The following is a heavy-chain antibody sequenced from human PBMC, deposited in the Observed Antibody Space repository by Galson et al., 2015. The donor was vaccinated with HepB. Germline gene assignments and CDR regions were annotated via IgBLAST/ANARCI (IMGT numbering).Heavy chain of an antibody. Sequence: SVKVSCKASGYTFTKYGINWVRQATGQGLEWMGWMNPNSGNTGYAQKFQGRVTMTRNTSISTAYMELSSLRSEDTAVYYCARDVSVGNGLEYWGQGTLVAVSS. CDR1: GYTFTKYG. V-gene: IGHV1-8*01. J-gene: IGHJ4*02. CDR3: ARDVSVGNGLEY. CDR2: MNPNSGNT. D-gene: IGHD4-23*01.